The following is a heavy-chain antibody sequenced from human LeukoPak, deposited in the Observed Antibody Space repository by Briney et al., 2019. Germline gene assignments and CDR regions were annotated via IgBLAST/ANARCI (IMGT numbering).Heavy chain of an antibody. CDR3: ARVGVVVPAWNWFDP. CDR2: IIPIFGTA. CDR1: GGTFSSYA. Sequence: GASVKVSCKASGGTFSSYAISWVRQAPGQGLEWMGGIIPIFGTANYAQKFQGRVTITADESTSTAYMELSSLRSGDTAVYYCARVGVVVPAWNWFDPWGQGTLVTVSS. V-gene: IGHV1-69*13. D-gene: IGHD2-2*01. J-gene: IGHJ5*02.